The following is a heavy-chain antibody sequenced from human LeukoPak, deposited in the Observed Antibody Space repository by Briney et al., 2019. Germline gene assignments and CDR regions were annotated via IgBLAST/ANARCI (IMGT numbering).Heavy chain of an antibody. Sequence: SETLSLTCTVSGGSISSGGYYWSWIRQPPGKGLEWIGYIYYSGSTNYNPSLKSRVTISVDTSKNQFSLKLSSVTAADTAAYYCARAAPGSADAFDIWGQGTMVTVSS. V-gene: IGHV4-61*08. CDR2: IYYSGST. CDR1: GGSISSGGYY. CDR3: ARAAPGSADAFDI. J-gene: IGHJ3*02. D-gene: IGHD6-25*01.